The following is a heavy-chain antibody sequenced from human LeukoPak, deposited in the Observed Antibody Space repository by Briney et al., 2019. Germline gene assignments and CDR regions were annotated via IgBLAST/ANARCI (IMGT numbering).Heavy chain of an antibody. J-gene: IGHJ4*02. V-gene: IGHV1-18*01. CDR3: ARATGYYYGSGAGDY. CDR2: ISAYNGNT. D-gene: IGHD3-10*01. CDR1: GYTFTSYG. Sequence: ASVKVSCKASGYTFTSYGISWVRQAPGQGLEWMGWISAYNGNTNYTQKLQGRVTMTTDTSTSTACMELRSLRSDDTAVYYCARATGYYYGSGAGDYWGQGTLVTVSS.